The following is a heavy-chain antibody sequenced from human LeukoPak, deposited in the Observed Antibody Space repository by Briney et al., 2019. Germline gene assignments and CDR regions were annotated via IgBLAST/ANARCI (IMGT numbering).Heavy chain of an antibody. V-gene: IGHV3-48*04. CDR2: ISSSGSTI. D-gene: IGHD1-1*01. J-gene: IGHJ4*02. Sequence: GGSLRLSCAASGFIFSSHGMNWVRQAPGKGLEWVSYISSSGSTIYYADSVKGRFTISRDNAKNSLYLQMNSLRAEDTAVYYCARGGYNWNVACVSYWGQGTLVTVSS. CDR1: GFIFSSHG. CDR3: ARGGYNWNVACVSY.